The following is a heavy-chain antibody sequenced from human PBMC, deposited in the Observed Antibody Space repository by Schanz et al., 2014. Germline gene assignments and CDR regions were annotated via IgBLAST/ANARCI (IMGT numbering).Heavy chain of an antibody. CDR1: GYNFTTYT. J-gene: IGHJ4*02. CDR2: INTNTGNP. V-gene: IGHV7-4-1*02. D-gene: IGHD7-27*01. Sequence: QVQLVQSGSELTRPGASVKVSCKASGYNFTTYTMNWVRQAPGQGLECMGWINTNTGNPTYAQGFTGRFVFSLDTSVSTAYLQISFLKADDTAVFFCARGEANWGQYWGQGTLVTVSS. CDR3: ARGEANWGQY.